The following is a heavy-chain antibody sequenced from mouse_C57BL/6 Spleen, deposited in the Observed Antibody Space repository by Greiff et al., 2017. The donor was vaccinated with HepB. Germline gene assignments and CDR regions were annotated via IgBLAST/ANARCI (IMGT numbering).Heavy chain of an antibody. CDR3: ARGYDYVDGRFAY. V-gene: IGHV5-6*01. CDR2: ISSGGSYT. J-gene: IGHJ3*01. Sequence: EVMLVESGGDLVKPGGSLKLSCAASGFTFSSYGMSWVRQTPDKRLEWVATISSGGSYTYYPDSVKGRFTISRDNAKNTLYLQMSSLKSEDTAMYYCARGYDYVDGRFAYWGQGTLVTVSA. CDR1: GFTFSSYG. D-gene: IGHD2-4*01.